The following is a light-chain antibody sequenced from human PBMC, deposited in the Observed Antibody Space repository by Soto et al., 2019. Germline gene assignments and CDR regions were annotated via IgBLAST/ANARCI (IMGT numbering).Light chain of an antibody. Sequence: DIQMTQSPSSLSASVGDRLTITCRASQNINFYLNWFQQKPGKAPKVLIYAASSLQVGVPSRFSGSGSGTDFTLTISSLQPEDFATHFCQQSYNTPTFGGGTKMDIK. CDR2: AAS. CDR3: QQSYNTPT. J-gene: IGKJ4*01. V-gene: IGKV1-39*01. CDR1: QNINFY.